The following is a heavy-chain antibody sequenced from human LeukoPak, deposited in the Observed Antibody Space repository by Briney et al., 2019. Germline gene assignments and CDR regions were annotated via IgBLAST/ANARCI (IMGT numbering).Heavy chain of an antibody. D-gene: IGHD1-20*01. CDR1: GFTFSSYS. CDR3: ARGNWNRENYFDY. CDR2: ISSSSSYI. V-gene: IGHV3-21*01. J-gene: IGHJ4*02. Sequence: KPGGSLRLSCAASGFTFSSYSMNWVRQAPGKGLEWVSSISSSSSYIYYADSVKGRFTISRDNAKNSLYLQMNSLRAEDTAVYYCARGNWNRENYFDYWGQGTLVTVSS.